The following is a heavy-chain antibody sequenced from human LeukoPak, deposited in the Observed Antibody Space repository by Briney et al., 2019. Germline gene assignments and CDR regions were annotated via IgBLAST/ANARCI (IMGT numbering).Heavy chain of an antibody. V-gene: IGHV1-3*01. CDR1: GYTFTSYA. D-gene: IGHD3-9*01. CDR2: INAGNGNT. J-gene: IGHJ4*02. CDR3: ARGLHYDILTGYYPYFDY. Sequence: ASVKVSCKASGYTFTSYAMHWVRQAPGQRLEWIGWINAGNGNTKYSQKFQGRVTITRDTSASTAYMELSSLRSEDTAVYYCARGLHYDILTGYYPYFDYWGQGTLVTVSS.